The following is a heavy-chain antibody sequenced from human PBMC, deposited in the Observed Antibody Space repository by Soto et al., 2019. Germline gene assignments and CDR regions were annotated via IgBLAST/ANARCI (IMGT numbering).Heavy chain of an antibody. CDR3: AKEGGNHYDYYAMDV. Sequence: SETLSLTCTFSGGSIRINVYYLCWIPQPPGKGLEWIGNIHYSGSTYYDSSLKSRVTISVDTSKNQFSLKLSSVTAADTAVYDCAKEGGNHYDYYAMDVWGQGTTVT. V-gene: IGHV4-39*02. J-gene: IGHJ6*02. D-gene: IGHD1-26*01. CDR1: GGSIRINVYY. CDR2: IHYSGST.